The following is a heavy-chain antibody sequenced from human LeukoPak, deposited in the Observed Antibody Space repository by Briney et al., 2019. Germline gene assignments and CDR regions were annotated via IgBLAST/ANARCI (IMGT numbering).Heavy chain of an antibody. V-gene: IGHV1-69*01. CDR1: GGTLSSYA. D-gene: IGHD2-15*01. Sequence: GSSVKVSCKASGGTLSSYAISWVRQGPGQGLEWMGGIHPIFGTANYAEKFQCRVTITADESTSTAYMELSRLRSEDTAVYYCARLGYCSGGSCYWTTELDYWGQGTLVTVSS. CDR3: ARLGYCSGGSCYWTTELDY. J-gene: IGHJ4*02. CDR2: IHPIFGTA.